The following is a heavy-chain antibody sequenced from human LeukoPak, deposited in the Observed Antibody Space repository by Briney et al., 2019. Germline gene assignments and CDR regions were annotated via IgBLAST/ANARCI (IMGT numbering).Heavy chain of an antibody. CDR2: FGWNGDII. D-gene: IGHD2-2*01. J-gene: IGHJ6*04. Sequence: QPGRSLRLSCAASGFRFNNYAIHWVRQAPGKGLEWVSGFGWNGDIIAYADSVKGRFTISRDNARNSLYLQMNSLRAEDTALYHCASSCSSTSCYGRDVWGKGTTVTVSS. CDR1: GFRFNNYA. V-gene: IGHV3-9*01. CDR3: ASSCSSTSCYGRDV.